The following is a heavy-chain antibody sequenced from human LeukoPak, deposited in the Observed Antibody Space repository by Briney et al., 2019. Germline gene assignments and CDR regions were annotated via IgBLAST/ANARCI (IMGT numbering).Heavy chain of an antibody. J-gene: IGHJ6*03. D-gene: IGHD3-10*01. CDR1: GGSFSGYY. CDR3: ARGPYYFGSWSQIHYYYYYMDV. CDR2: INHSGST. Sequence: PSETLSLTCAVYGGSFSGYYWSWIRQPPGKGLEWIGEINHSGSTNYNPSLKSRVTISVDTSKNQFSLKLSSVTAADTAVYYCARGPYYFGSWSQIHYYYYYMDVWGKGTTVTVSS. V-gene: IGHV4-34*01.